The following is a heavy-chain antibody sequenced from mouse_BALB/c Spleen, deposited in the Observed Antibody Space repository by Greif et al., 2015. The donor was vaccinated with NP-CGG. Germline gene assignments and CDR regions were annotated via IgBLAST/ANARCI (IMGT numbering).Heavy chain of an antibody. J-gene: IGHJ4*01. CDR1: GYTFTSYT. D-gene: IGHD2-14*01. V-gene: IGHV1-4*01. CDR2: INPSSGYT. CDR3: AREGGTPYAMDY. Sequence: VQLQQSGAELVRPGASVKMSCKASGYTFTSYTMHWVKQRPGQGLEWIGYINPSSGYTNYNQKFKDKATLTADKSSSTAYMQLSSLTSEDSAVYYCAREGGTPYAMDYWGQGTSVTVSS.